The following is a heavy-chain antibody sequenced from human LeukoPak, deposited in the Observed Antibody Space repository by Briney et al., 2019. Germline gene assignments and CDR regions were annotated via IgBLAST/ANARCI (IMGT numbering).Heavy chain of an antibody. CDR3: ARDFLTIFGVVIIGPAFDI. J-gene: IGHJ3*02. Sequence: PGGSLRLSCAASGFTFSSYSMTWVRQAPGKGLEWVSSISSSSSYIYYADSVKGRFTISRDNAKNSLYLQMNSLRAEDTAVYYCARDFLTIFGVVIIGPAFDIWGQGTMVTVSS. CDR1: GFTFSSYS. V-gene: IGHV3-21*01. CDR2: ISSSSSYI. D-gene: IGHD3-3*01.